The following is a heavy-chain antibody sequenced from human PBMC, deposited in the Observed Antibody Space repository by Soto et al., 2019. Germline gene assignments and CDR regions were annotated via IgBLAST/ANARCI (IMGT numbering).Heavy chain of an antibody. J-gene: IGHJ4*02. CDR3: ARDGRWGGVPAGFDY. CDR2: IIPIFGTA. CDR1: GGTFSSYA. D-gene: IGHD1-1*01. V-gene: IGHV1-69*06. Sequence: QVPLVQSGAEVKKPGSSVKVSCKASGGTFSSYAISWVRQAPGQGLEWMGGIIPIFGTANYAQKFQGRVTITADKSTSTAYMELSSLRSEDTAVYYCARDGRWGGVPAGFDYWGQGTLVTVSS.